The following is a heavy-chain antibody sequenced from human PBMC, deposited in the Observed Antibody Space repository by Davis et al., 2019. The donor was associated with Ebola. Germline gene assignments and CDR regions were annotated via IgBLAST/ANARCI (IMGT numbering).Heavy chain of an antibody. Sequence: HTGGSLRLSCAASGFTFSNYWMHWVRQVPGKGLVWVSRIRTDGSITTYADSVRGRFTISRDNAKNTVFLQMDSLRAEDTAVYYCAGAPDCGGSSCYSAPYYGMDVWGQGSTVTVSS. CDR3: AGAPDCGGSSCYSAPYYGMDV. J-gene: IGHJ6*02. V-gene: IGHV3-74*03. D-gene: IGHD2-15*01. CDR1: GFTFSNYW. CDR2: IRTDGSIT.